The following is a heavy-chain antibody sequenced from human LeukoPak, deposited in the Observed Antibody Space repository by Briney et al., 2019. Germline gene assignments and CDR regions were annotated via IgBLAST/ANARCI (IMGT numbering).Heavy chain of an antibody. V-gene: IGHV4-38-2*02. CDR3: ARGHYDSSGYYYRILYYFDY. D-gene: IGHD3-22*01. Sequence: SETLSLTCTVAAYSISSGYYWGWIRQPPGKGLEWIGEINHRGSTNYNPSLKSRVTISVDTSKNQFSLKLSSVTAADTAVYYCARGHYDSSGYYYRILYYFDYWGQGTLVTVSS. CDR1: AYSISSGYY. CDR2: INHRGST. J-gene: IGHJ4*02.